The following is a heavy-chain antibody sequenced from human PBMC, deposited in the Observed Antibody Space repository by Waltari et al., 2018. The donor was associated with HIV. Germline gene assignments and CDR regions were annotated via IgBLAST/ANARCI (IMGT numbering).Heavy chain of an antibody. V-gene: IGHV3-23*01. CDR1: GFTFKNYA. D-gene: IGHD2-21*01. CDR2: VSESGDST. J-gene: IGHJ5*02. Sequence: ELYLLESGGGLVQPGGSLRVSCGGSGFTFKNYAVSWVRQAPGKGLEWISSVSESGDSTYYADSVEGRFTISRDNSKNMLYLQMNGLRVEDTAVYYCAGEDDRGDFPWGQGTLVTV. CDR3: AGEDDRGDFP.